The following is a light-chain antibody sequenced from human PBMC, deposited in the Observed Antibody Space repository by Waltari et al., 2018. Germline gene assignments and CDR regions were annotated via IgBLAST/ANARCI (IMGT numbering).Light chain of an antibody. CDR2: GAS. Sequence: IVLTQSPATLSLSPGERATLSCRASQSVSNYLAWYQQKPGQAPRLLIYGASKRATGIPDRFSGSGSGTEFTLTISSLEPEDFAVYYCQKYINSPYSFGQGTKVEIK. CDR1: QSVSNY. CDR3: QKYINSPYS. V-gene: IGKV3-11*01. J-gene: IGKJ2*03.